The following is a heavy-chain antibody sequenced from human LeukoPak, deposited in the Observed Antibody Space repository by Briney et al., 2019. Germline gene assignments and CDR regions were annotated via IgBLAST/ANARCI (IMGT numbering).Heavy chain of an antibody. D-gene: IGHD2-2*02. CDR2: ISGGGGST. CDR3: ARGGRYCTTTNCYIGK. V-gene: IGHV3-23*01. Sequence: GGSLRLSCAASGFIFTNYAMNWVRQAPGKELEWVSGISGGGGSTYYADSVKGRFTISRDNSENTLHLQMNSLRAEDTAMYHCARGGRYCTTTNCYIGKWGQGTLVTVSS. J-gene: IGHJ4*02. CDR1: GFIFTNYA.